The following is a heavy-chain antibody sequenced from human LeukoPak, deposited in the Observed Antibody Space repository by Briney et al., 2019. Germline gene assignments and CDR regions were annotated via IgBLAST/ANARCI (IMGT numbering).Heavy chain of an antibody. CDR3: ARRYKNVVVPGYYIDV. V-gene: IGHV1-8*01. J-gene: IGHJ6*03. D-gene: IGHD2/OR15-2a*01. Sequence: ASVMVSCKASGYTFTSYDINWVRQATGQGPEWMGWINPNSGNTGYAQKFQGRVTMTRNTSISTAYMELSSLTSEDTAVYYCARRYKNVVVPGYYIDVLGKGTTVTVSS. CDR2: INPNSGNT. CDR1: GYTFTSYD.